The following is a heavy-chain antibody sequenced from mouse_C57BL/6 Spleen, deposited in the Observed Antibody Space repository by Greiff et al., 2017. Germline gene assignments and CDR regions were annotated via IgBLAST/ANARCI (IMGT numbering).Heavy chain of an antibody. D-gene: IGHD2-4*01. Sequence: VQLQQPGAELVMPGASVKLSCKASGYTFTSYWMHWVKQRPGQGLEWIGEIDPSDSYTNYNQKFKGKSTLTVDKSSSTAYMPLSSLTSEDSAVYYCARKENYDYDGFAYWGQGTLVTVSA. V-gene: IGHV1-69*01. CDR3: ARKENYDYDGFAY. J-gene: IGHJ3*01. CDR2: IDPSDSYT. CDR1: GYTFTSYW.